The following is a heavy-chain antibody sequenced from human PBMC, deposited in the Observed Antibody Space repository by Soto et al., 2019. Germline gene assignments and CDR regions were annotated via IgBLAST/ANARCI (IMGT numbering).Heavy chain of an antibody. J-gene: IGHJ6*02. Sequence: KPSETLSLTCTVSGDSISNYYWSWIRQPPGKGLEWIAYIYYSGSTNYNPSLKSRVTISVDTSKTQFSLKLNSVTAADTAVYYFARSMDTGYYYYGMDVWGQGTTVTVSS. V-gene: IGHV4-59*01. CDR2: IYYSGST. CDR3: ARSMDTGYYYYGMDV. CDR1: GDSISNYY.